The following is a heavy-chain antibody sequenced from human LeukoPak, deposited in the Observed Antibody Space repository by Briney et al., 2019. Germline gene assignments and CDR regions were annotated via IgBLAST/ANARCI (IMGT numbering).Heavy chain of an antibody. D-gene: IGHD3-22*01. CDR2: IYYSGST. CDR1: GGSISSSSYY. V-gene: IGHV4-39*01. CDR3: ARFADRYYYDSSGYCYFDY. Sequence: PAETLPLTCTVSGGSISSSSYYWGWIRQPPGKGLEWIGSIYYSGSTYYNPSLKSRVTISVATSKNQFSLKLSSVTAADTAVYYCARFADRYYYDSSGYCYFDYWGQGTLVTVSP. J-gene: IGHJ4*02.